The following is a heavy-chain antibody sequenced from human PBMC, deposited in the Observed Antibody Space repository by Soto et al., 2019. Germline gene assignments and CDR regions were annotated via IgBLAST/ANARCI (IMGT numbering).Heavy chain of an antibody. CDR1: GGSITSNAYH. V-gene: IGHV4-39*01. CDR3: ATRFPYSSGSHDY. CDR2: MVYSGTT. D-gene: IGHD3-10*01. Sequence: QLQLQESGPGLMKPSETLSLTCTVSGGSITSNAYHWGWDRQPPGKGLEWIGSMVYSGTTYYNPSLKSRVTISVDTSKNQFSLKLISVSVADTAVYFCATRFPYSSGSHDYWGQGTLVIVSS. J-gene: IGHJ4*02.